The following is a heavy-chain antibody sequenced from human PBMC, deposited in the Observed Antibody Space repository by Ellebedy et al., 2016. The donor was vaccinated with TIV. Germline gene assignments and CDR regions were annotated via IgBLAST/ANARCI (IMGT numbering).Heavy chain of an antibody. J-gene: IGHJ5*02. CDR3: AKDLDPQSTVIPNWFDP. Sequence: GESLKISCAASGFTFSSYGMHWVRQAPGKGLEWVAVISYDGSNKYYADSVKGRFTISRDNSKNTLYLQMNSLRAEDTAVYYCAKDLDPQSTVIPNWFDPWGQGTLVTVSS. CDR2: ISYDGSNK. CDR1: GFTFSSYG. D-gene: IGHD4-17*01. V-gene: IGHV3-30*18.